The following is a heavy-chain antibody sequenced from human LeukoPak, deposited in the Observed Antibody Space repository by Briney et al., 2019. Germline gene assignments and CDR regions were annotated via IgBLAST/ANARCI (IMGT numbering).Heavy chain of an antibody. CDR3: ANRIAATGTVH. J-gene: IGHJ4*02. D-gene: IGHD6-13*01. CDR1: GFTFSDYY. V-gene: IGHV3-11*01. CDR2: ISSTGATI. Sequence: GGSLRLSCVASGFTFSDYYMTWIRQSPGKGLEWVSYISSTGATIYYADSVKGRFTISRDNAKNSLFLQMSSLRAEDTAVYYCANRIAATGTVHWGQGTLVTVSS.